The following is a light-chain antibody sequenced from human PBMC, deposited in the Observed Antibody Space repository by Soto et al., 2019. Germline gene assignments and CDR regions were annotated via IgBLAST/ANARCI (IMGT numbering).Light chain of an antibody. Sequence: QSALTQHASVSGSPGQSITLSCTGTSSDIGGYDYVSWYQRHPGKAPKLIIYDVNHRPSGVSNRYSGSKSGNTASLTISGLQAEDEADYYCTSYASGSSHVVFGGGTKLTVL. CDR3: TSYASGSSHVV. J-gene: IGLJ2*01. CDR1: SSDIGGYDY. CDR2: DVN. V-gene: IGLV2-14*01.